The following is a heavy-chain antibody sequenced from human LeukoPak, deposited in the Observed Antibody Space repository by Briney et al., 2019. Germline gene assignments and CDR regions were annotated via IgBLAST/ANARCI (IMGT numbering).Heavy chain of an antibody. CDR1: GFTVSSNY. J-gene: IGHJ4*02. V-gene: IGHV3-23*01. Sequence: GGSLRLSCAASGFTVSSNYMSWVRQAPGKGLEWVSAISGSGGSTYYADSVKGRFTISRDNSKNTLYLQMNSLRAEDTAVYYCAKPPLVWFGEFTYYFDYWGQGTLVTVSS. D-gene: IGHD3-10*01. CDR2: ISGSGGST. CDR3: AKPPLVWFGEFTYYFDY.